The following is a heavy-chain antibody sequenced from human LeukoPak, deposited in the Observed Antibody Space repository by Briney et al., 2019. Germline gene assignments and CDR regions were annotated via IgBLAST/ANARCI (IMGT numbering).Heavy chain of an antibody. CDR3: AANQCSDCRCYIS. V-gene: IGHV1-8*01. Sequence: ASVKVSCKASGYTFTTYDINWERQATGQGREWMGWMNHNSGNTGYAQKFQCRVTMTRNKTISTAYMELRSLSSEDPDVYYCAANQCSDCRCYISWGQGTMVTVSS. D-gene: IGHD2-15*01. CDR1: GYTFTTYD. J-gene: IGHJ4*02. CDR2: MNHNSGNT.